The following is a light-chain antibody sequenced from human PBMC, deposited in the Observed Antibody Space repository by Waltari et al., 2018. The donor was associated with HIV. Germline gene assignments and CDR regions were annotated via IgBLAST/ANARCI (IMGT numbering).Light chain of an antibody. J-gene: IGLJ2*01. Sequence: QSALTQPASVSGSPGQSITISCTGTSSDVGSYNLVSWYQQHPGKAPKLMIYEVTKRPSGVSNRFSGSKSGNTASLTISGLQAEDEADYYCCSYAGSNTYVVFGGGT. V-gene: IGLV2-23*02. CDR2: EVT. CDR3: CSYAGSNTYVV. CDR1: SSDVGSYNL.